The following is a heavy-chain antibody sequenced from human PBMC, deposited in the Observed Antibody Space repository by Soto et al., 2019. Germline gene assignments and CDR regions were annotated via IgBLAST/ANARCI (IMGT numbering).Heavy chain of an antibody. V-gene: IGHV3-11*01. Sequence: GGSLRLSCAASGFTSSDYYMSWIRQAPGKGLEWVSYISRSGSVIYYADSVKGRFTISRDDAKNSLYLQMNSLRAEDTAVYYCASDSYSVDPGYWAQGTLDLVSS. CDR2: ISRSGSVI. CDR1: GFTSSDYY. D-gene: IGHD4-4*01. J-gene: IGHJ4*02. CDR3: ASDSYSVDPGY.